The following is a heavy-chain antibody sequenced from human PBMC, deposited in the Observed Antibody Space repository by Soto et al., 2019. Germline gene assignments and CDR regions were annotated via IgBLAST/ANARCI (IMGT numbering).Heavy chain of an antibody. D-gene: IGHD2-15*01. Sequence: LRLSCAASGFTFSSYGMHWVRQAPGKGLEWVAVIWYDGSNKYYADSVKGRFTISRDNSKNTLYLQMNSLRAEDTAVYYCARDSVPFCSGGSCYLNYWGQGTLVTVSS. V-gene: IGHV3-33*01. J-gene: IGHJ4*02. CDR3: ARDSVPFCSGGSCYLNY. CDR2: IWYDGSNK. CDR1: GFTFSSYG.